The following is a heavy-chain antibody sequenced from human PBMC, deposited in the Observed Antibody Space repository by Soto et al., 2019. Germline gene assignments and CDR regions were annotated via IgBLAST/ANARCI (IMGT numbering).Heavy chain of an antibody. Sequence: QVQLVQSGAEVKKPGASVKVACKASGYTFTSYDIKWVRQATGQGLEWMGWMNPTTGSTGFSQKFQGGVTMISNASISAAYMVLSSLPSEDTAVYYCARGRLVAGTVDSWGQGTLVTVSS. CDR2: MNPTTGST. J-gene: IGHJ4*02. D-gene: IGHD1-7*01. CDR1: GYTFTSYD. CDR3: ARGRLVAGTVDS. V-gene: IGHV1-8*01.